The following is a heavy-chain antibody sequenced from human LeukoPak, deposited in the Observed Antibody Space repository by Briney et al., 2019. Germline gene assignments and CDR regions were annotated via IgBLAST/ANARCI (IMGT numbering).Heavy chain of an antibody. CDR2: VNPNNGAT. J-gene: IGHJ4*02. CDR3: ARDYGEAATITAFRTYYYFDH. D-gene: IGHD5-24*01. CDR1: GYRFTDYY. Sequence: ASVKVSCKASGYRFTDYYMHWVRQAPGQGLEWMGWVNPNNGATNYAQKFQGRVTMTRGTSISTVYMDLTSLRSDDSAIYYCARDYGEAATITAFRTYYYFDHWGQGTLATVSS. V-gene: IGHV1-2*02.